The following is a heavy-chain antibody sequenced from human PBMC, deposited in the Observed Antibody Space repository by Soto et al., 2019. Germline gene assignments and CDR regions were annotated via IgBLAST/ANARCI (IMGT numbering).Heavy chain of an antibody. CDR3: ARFSGSYTRGLDY. CDR1: GFTFSDHY. Sequence: EVQLVESGGGLVQPGGSLRLSCAAYGFTFSDHYMDWVRQAPGKGLEWVGRSRNKANSYSTEYAASVKGRFTISRDESKNSLYLQMNSLKTEDTAVYYCARFSGSYTRGLDYWGQGTLVTVSS. V-gene: IGHV3-72*01. CDR2: SRNKANSYST. D-gene: IGHD1-26*01. J-gene: IGHJ4*02.